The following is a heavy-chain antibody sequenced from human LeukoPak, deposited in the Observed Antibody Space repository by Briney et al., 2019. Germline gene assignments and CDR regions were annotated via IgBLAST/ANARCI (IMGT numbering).Heavy chain of an antibody. D-gene: IGHD3-22*01. V-gene: IGHV3-43*01. CDR3: AKSDSSGYSRAPGY. Sequence: GGSLRLSCAASGFTFDDYTMHWVRQAPGKGLEWVSLISWDGGSTYYADSVKGRFTISRDNSKNSLYLQMNSLRTEDTALYYCAKSDSSGYSRAPGYWGQGTLVTVSS. J-gene: IGHJ4*02. CDR1: GFTFDDYT. CDR2: ISWDGGST.